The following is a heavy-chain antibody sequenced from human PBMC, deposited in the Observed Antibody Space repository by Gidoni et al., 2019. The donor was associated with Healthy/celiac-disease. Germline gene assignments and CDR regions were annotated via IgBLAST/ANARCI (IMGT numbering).Heavy chain of an antibody. J-gene: IGHJ6*02. V-gene: IGHV4-34*01. CDR3: ARWGTYYYGSGSYYNPLRRDYYYYGMDV. Sequence: QVQLQPSGAGLLKPSQTLSLTCAVYGRSFGGSCWSWIRQPPGEGLKWIGEINHSGSTNDNPSLKSRVTISVDTSKNKFSLKLSAVTAADTAVYYCARWGTYYYGSGSYYNPLRRDYYYYGMDVWGQGTTVTVSS. CDR2: INHSGST. D-gene: IGHD3-10*01. CDR1: GRSFGGSC.